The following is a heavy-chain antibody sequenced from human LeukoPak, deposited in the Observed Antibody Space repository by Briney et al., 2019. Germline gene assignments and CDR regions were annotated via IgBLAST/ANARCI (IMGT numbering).Heavy chain of an antibody. CDR1: GYSINSGYY. CDR2: IYRSGST. J-gene: IGHJ6*03. Sequence: SETLSLTCTVSGYSINSGYYWVWIRQPPGKGLEWIGSIYRSGSTNYNPSLKSRVTISVDTSKNQFSLKVSSVTAADTAVYYCARGDCSGSICYSPMDVWGTGTTVTISS. CDR3: ARGDCSGSICYSPMDV. D-gene: IGHD2-21*01. V-gene: IGHV4-38-2*02.